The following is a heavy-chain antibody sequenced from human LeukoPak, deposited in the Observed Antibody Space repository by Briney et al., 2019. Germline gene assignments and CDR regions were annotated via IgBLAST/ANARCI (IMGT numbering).Heavy chain of an antibody. Sequence: ASVKVSCKVSGYTLTELSMHWVRQAPGKGLEWMGGFDPEDGETIYAQKFQGRVTITADESTSTAYMELSSLRSEDTAVYYCARTRTEYCSSTSCYRHYYYGMDVWGKGTTVTVSS. J-gene: IGHJ6*04. D-gene: IGHD2-2*01. V-gene: IGHV1-24*01. CDR1: GYTLTELS. CDR3: ARTRTEYCSSTSCYRHYYYGMDV. CDR2: FDPEDGET.